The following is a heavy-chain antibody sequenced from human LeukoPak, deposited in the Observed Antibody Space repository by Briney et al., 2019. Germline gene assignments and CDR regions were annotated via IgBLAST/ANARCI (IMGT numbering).Heavy chain of an antibody. J-gene: IGHJ4*02. CDR2: IYYSGST. D-gene: IGHD3-3*01. Sequence: SETLSLACTVSGGSISSGDYYGSWIRQPPGKGLEWIGYIYYSGSTYYNPSLKSRVTISVDTSKNQFSLKLSSVTAADTAVYYCARANFFWSGYYPFDYWGQGTLVTVSS. CDR1: GGSISSGDYY. CDR3: ARANFFWSGYYPFDY. V-gene: IGHV4-30-4*01.